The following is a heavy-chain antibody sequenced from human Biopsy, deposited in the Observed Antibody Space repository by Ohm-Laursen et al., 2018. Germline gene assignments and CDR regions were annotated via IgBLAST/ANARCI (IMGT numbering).Heavy chain of an antibody. J-gene: IGHJ5*01. V-gene: IGHV3-23*01. CDR3: AKQCATIRSSFGS. D-gene: IGHD5-12*01. CDR1: GFIFSNYA. Sequence: SLRLSCAASGFIFSNYAMSWVRQAPGKGLEWVSTITCSGGSTYFAASVKGRFTISRDNSKNRLYLQMNSLRGEDAAVYYCAKQCATIRSSFGSWGQGSLVTGSS. CDR2: ITCSGGST.